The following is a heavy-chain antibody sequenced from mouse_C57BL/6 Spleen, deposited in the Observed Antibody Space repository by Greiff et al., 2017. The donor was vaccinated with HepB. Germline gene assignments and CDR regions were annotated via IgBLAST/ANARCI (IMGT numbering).Heavy chain of an antibody. CDR1: GYTFTSYW. Sequence: EVQLQESGTVLARPGASVKMSCKTSGYTFTSYWMHWVKQRPGQGLEWIGAIYPGNSDTSYHQKFKGKAKLTAVTSAGTAYMELSSLTNEDSAVYYYTIRGLTDQATDYAMDDWGQGTSVTVSS. CDR3: TIRGLTDQATDYAMDD. V-gene: IGHV1-5*01. CDR2: IYPGNSDT. J-gene: IGHJ4*01. D-gene: IGHD3-2*02.